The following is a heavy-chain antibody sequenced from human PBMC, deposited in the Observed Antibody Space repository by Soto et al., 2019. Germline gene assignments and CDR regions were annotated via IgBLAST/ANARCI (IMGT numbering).Heavy chain of an antibody. CDR2: IYYTGST. CDR1: GGSVNSDNFY. J-gene: IGHJ4*02. D-gene: IGHD3-3*02. CDR3: AREFSDSPEAFDS. V-gene: IGHV4-61*01. Sequence: SETLSLTCTVSGGSVNSDNFYWSWIRQPPGRGLEWIGYIYYTGSTNYNPSLKSRVTISIDTSRNQFSLKLSSVTAADTAVYYCAREFSDSPEAFDSWGQGSLVTVSS.